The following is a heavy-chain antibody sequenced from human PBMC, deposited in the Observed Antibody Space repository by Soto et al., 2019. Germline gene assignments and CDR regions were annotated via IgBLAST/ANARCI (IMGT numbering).Heavy chain of an antibody. Sequence: QLQLQESGPGLVKPSETLSLTCTVSGGSISSSSYYWGWIRQPPGKGLEWIGSIYYSGSTYYNPSLKSRVTISLDTSKNQFSLKLSSVTAADTAVYYCASFFKGGNWNYGFRYYFDYWGQGTLVTVSS. J-gene: IGHJ4*02. V-gene: IGHV4-39*01. D-gene: IGHD1-7*01. CDR2: IYYSGST. CDR3: ASFFKGGNWNYGFRYYFDY. CDR1: GGSISSSSYY.